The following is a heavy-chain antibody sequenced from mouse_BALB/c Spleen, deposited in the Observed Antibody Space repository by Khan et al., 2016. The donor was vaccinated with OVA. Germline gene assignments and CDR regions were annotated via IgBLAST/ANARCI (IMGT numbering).Heavy chain of an antibody. J-gene: IGHJ4*01. CDR1: GYSITRAYA. Sequence: EVQLQESGPGLVKSSQSLSLTCTVTGYSITRAYAWNWIRQFPGNKLEWMGYITNSGSLNHNPSPKSRISITRDISTNQLFLQLNSVTTVDTATDYCSRELARYYAMDYWGQGTSVTVSS. CDR3: SRELARYYAMDY. CDR2: ITNSGSL. V-gene: IGHV3-2*02. D-gene: IGHD4-1*01.